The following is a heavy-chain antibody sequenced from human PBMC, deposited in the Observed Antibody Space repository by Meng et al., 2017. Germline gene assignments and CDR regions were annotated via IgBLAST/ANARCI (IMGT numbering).Heavy chain of an antibody. D-gene: IGHD6-13*01. CDR1: GFTFSSYV. Sequence: GESLKISCAASGFTFSSYVMSWVRLAPGRGLEWVSGIGGNSGGTYYADSVKGRFTISRDNSKNTLYLQMESLRAEDTAVYYCARRGAYSSSWQNYFDSWGQGTLVTVSS. CDR3: ARRGAYSSSWQNYFDS. CDR2: IGGNSGGT. J-gene: IGHJ4*02. V-gene: IGHV3-23*01.